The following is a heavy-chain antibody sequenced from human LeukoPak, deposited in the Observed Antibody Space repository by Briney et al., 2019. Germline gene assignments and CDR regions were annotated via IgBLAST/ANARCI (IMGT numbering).Heavy chain of an antibody. J-gene: IGHJ5*02. D-gene: IGHD2-15*01. Sequence: AGGSLRLSCAASGFTFSSYAMSWVRQAPGKGLEWVSAISGSGGSTYYADSVKGRFTISRDNSKNTLYLQMNSLRAEDTAVYYCARDLYCSGGSCYDNLNWFDPWGQGTLVTVSS. CDR3: ARDLYCSGGSCYDNLNWFDP. CDR1: GFTFSSYA. V-gene: IGHV3-23*01. CDR2: ISGSGGST.